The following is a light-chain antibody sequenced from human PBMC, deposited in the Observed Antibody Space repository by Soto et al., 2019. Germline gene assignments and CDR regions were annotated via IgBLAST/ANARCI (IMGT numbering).Light chain of an antibody. Sequence: EIVMTQSPATLSESPGERATLSCRASQSVSSNLAWYQQKPGQAPRLLIYGASTRATGIPASFSGSGSGTEFTLTISGLQSEDFAVYYCQQYKSWPRTFGQGTKVEIK. CDR1: QSVSSN. CDR2: GAS. V-gene: IGKV3-15*01. CDR3: QQYKSWPRT. J-gene: IGKJ1*01.